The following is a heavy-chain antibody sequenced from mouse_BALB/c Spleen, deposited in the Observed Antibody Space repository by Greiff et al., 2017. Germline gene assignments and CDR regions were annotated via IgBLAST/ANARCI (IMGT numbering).Heavy chain of an antibody. D-gene: IGHD2-2*01. V-gene: IGHV3-2*02. Sequence: EVKLQQSGPGLVKPSQSLSLTCTVTGYSFTSDYVRYWIRQFPGNKLEWMGYITYSGSTSYNPSLKSRISITRDTSKNQFFLQLKSVTTEDTATYYCARGYDGCYDHWGQGTTRTGSS. CDR3: ARGYDGCYDH. CDR1: GYSFTSDYV. J-gene: IGHJ2*01. CDR2: ITYSGST.